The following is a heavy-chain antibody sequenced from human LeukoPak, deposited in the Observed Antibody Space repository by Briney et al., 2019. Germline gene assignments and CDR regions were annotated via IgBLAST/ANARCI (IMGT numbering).Heavy chain of an antibody. CDR1: GFTFSNPD. D-gene: IGHD5-12*01. J-gene: IGHJ4*02. V-gene: IGHV3-23*01. CDR3: AKLKRYSGYGENYFDY. Sequence: GGSLRLSCAASGFTFSNPDMSWVRQAPGKGLEWVPGISGSADNIDYADSVKGRFTISRDNSKNTLYLQMNSLRAEDTAVYYCAKLKRYSGYGENYFDYWGQGTLVTVSS. CDR2: ISGSADNI.